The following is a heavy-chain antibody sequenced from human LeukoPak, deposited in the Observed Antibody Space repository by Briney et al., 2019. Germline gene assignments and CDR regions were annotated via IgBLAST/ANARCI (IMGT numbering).Heavy chain of an antibody. CDR3: AKGFSSTIPPCFDY. CDR2: LSWNSDNI. J-gene: IGHJ4*02. Sequence: GGSLRLSCAASGFTFNNYAMHWVRQAPGKGLEWVSGLSWNSDNIAYADSVKGRFTISRDNAKNSLDLQMNSLRTEDTAFYYCAKGFSSTIPPCFDYWGQGTLVTVSS. D-gene: IGHD2-2*01. CDR1: GFTFNNYA. V-gene: IGHV3-9*01.